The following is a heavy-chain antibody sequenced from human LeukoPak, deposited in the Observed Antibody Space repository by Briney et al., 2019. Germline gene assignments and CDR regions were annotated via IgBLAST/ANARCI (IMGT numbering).Heavy chain of an antibody. V-gene: IGHV4-34*01. CDR3: ARDYYDSSGYPGGWFDP. CDR2: INHSGST. D-gene: IGHD3-22*01. Sequence: SETLSLTCAVYGGSFSGYYWSWIRQPPGKGLEWIGEINHSGSTNYNPSLKSRVTISVDTSKNQFSLKLSSVTAADTAVYYCARDYYDSSGYPGGWFDPWGQGTPVTVSS. CDR1: GGSFSGYY. J-gene: IGHJ5*02.